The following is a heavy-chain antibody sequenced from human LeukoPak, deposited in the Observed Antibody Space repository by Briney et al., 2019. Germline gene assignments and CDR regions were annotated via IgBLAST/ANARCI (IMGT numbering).Heavy chain of an antibody. Sequence: GGSLRLSCAASGFTVSSNYMSWVRQAPGKGLEWVSVIYSGGSTYYADSVKGRFTISRDNSKNTLYFQMYSLRPEDTAVYYCARAGRSSGWPNFDYWGQGTLVTVSS. CDR2: IYSGGST. J-gene: IGHJ4*02. V-gene: IGHV3-53*01. D-gene: IGHD6-19*01. CDR3: ARAGRSSGWPNFDY. CDR1: GFTVSSNY.